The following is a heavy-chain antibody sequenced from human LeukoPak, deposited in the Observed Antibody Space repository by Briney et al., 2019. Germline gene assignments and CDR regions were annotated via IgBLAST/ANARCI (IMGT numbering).Heavy chain of an antibody. CDR2: IYHSGST. D-gene: IGHD3-9*01. J-gene: IGHJ4*02. Sequence: SETLSLTCAVSGGSISSSNWWSWVRQPPGKGLEWIGEIYHSGSTNYNPSLKSRVSISVDKSKNQFSLKLSSVTAADTAVYYCARGTGGDVILSFDYWGQGTLVTVSS. V-gene: IGHV4-4*02. CDR1: GGSISSSNW. CDR3: ARGTGGDVILSFDY.